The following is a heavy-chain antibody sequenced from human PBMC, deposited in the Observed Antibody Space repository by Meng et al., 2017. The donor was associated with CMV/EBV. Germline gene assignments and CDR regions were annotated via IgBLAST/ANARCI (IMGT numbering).Heavy chain of an antibody. CDR2: ISSSGSTI. Sequence: GESLKISCAASGFTFSDYYMSWIRQAPGKGLEWVSYISSSGSTIYYADSVKGRFTISRDNAKNSLYLQMNSLRAEDTALYYCARGVGNIVVVPAATYGMDAWGQGTTVTVSS. CDR3: ARGVGNIVVVPAATYGMDA. CDR1: GFTFSDYY. D-gene: IGHD2-2*01. J-gene: IGHJ6*02. V-gene: IGHV3-11*01.